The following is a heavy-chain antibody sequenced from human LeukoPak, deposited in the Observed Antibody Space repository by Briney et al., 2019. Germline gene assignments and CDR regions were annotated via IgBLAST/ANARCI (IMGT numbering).Heavy chain of an antibody. CDR1: GFTFSNYG. V-gene: IGHV3-30*18. J-gene: IGHJ4*02. CDR2: ISYDGSNK. Sequence: GSLRLSCAASGFTFSNYGMHWVRQAPGKGLEWVAVISYDGSNKYYADSVKGRFTISRDNSKNTLYLQMNSLRAEDTAVYYCAKDLRGAAAGNDYWGQGTLVTVSS. D-gene: IGHD6-13*01. CDR3: AKDLRGAAAGNDY.